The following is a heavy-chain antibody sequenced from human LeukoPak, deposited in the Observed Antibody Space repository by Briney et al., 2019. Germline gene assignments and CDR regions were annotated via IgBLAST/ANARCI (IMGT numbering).Heavy chain of an antibody. CDR2: IYYSGST. D-gene: IGHD3-22*01. CDR3: ARHFTYYYDSSGYPRDAFDI. CDR1: GGSLSPYY. J-gene: IGHJ3*02. V-gene: IGHV4-59*08. Sequence: SETLSLTCTVSGGSLSPYYWSWIRQSPGKGLVWIGYIYYSGSTNYNASLKSRVTISVDMSKNQVSLKLSSVTAADTALYYCARHFTYYYDSSGYPRDAFDIWGQGTMVTVSS.